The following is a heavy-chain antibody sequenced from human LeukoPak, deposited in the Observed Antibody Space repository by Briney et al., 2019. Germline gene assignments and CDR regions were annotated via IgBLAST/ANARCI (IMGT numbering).Heavy chain of an antibody. Sequence: GGSLRLSCAASGFSFSSSWLDWVRQAPGKGLEWVANIKPDGSDKSYVDSVKGRVTISRDNAKDSLYLEMDSLRVEDTALYYCSRSLNSWGQGALVTVSS. CDR3: SRSLNS. V-gene: IGHV3-7*01. CDR1: GFSFSSSW. CDR2: IKPDGSDK. J-gene: IGHJ5*02.